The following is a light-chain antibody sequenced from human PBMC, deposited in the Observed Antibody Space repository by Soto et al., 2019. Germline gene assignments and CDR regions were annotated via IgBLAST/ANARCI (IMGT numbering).Light chain of an antibody. J-gene: IGKJ1*01. V-gene: IGKV1-5*03. Sequence: DIQMTQSPSTLSASLGDRVAISCHASQNITTYLAWYQQKPGKAPNLLIYKASTLESGVPSRFSGAGSGTEFTLTISGLKPDDFATYYCQQYNHYSRTFGQGTKVDMK. CDR2: KAS. CDR1: QNITTY. CDR3: QQYNHYSRT.